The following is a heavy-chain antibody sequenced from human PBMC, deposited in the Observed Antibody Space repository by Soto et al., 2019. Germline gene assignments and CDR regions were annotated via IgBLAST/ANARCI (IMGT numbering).Heavy chain of an antibody. CDR2: VFHSGSV. J-gene: IGHJ6*02. D-gene: IGHD2-21*02. Sequence: QVQLQQSGPGLVEPSQTLSLTCTVSGASISGDYYHWTWIRQSPGKGLEWIGYVFHSGSVLYNPSLKSRLHISVDTSKNQFSLRLTSVTAAVTAVYFCAREDDGGDRDYYGLDVWGQGTTVTVSS. CDR1: GASISGDYYH. V-gene: IGHV4-30-4*08. CDR3: AREDDGGDRDYYGLDV.